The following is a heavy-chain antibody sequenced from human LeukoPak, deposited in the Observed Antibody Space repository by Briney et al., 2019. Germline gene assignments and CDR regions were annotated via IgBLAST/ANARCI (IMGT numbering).Heavy chain of an antibody. V-gene: IGHV4-30-2*01. CDR1: GGSISSGGYY. Sequence: SETLSLTCTVSGGSISSGGYYWSWIRQPPGKGLEWIGYIYHSGSTYYNPSLKSRVTISVDRSKNQFSLKLSSVTAADTAVYYCARERHNSSLGVGYWGQGTLVTVSS. J-gene: IGHJ4*02. D-gene: IGHD6-6*01. CDR3: ARERHNSSLGVGY. CDR2: IYHSGST.